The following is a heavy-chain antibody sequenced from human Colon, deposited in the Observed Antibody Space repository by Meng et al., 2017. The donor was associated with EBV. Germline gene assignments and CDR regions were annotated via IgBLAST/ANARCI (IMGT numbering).Heavy chain of an antibody. CDR1: GVSLIGAY. CDR2: IIHGGSP. V-gene: IGHV4-34*12. J-gene: IGHJ4*02. D-gene: IGHD2-8*02. CDR3: ARRPTGIDY. Sequence: HVHLQQWGAGLLKPSDTLSLTGAVNGVSLIGAYWNWIRRPPGKGLEWIGEIIHGGSPSYNPSLKSRVTISIDTSKNQLSLMPSSVTAADTAVYYCARRPTGIDYWGQGTLVTVSS.